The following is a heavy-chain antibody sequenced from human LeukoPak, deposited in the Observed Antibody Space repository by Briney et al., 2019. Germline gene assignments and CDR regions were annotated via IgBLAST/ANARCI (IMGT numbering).Heavy chain of an antibody. Sequence: PGGSLRLSCAASGFNFDDYAMHWVRQVSGKDLEWVSLVRGGNDAGTHYADSVKGRFTVSRDNSKNSLYLQMNSLRTEDTALYLCAKGGLLTGGWFDPWGQGTLVTVSS. J-gene: IGHJ5*02. D-gene: IGHD2-21*02. V-gene: IGHV3-43*02. CDR2: VRGGNDAGT. CDR3: AKGGLLTGGWFDP. CDR1: GFNFDDYA.